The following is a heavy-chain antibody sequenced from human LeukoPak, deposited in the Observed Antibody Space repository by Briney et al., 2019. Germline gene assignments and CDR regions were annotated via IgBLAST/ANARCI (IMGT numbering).Heavy chain of an antibody. Sequence: GGSLRLSCAASGFTFSDYYMSWIRQAPGKGLEWVSYISSSGSTIYYADSVKGRFTISRDNSKNTLYLQMNSLRAEDTAVYYCAKAGYCSGGSCLPNWFDPWGQGTLVTVSS. CDR2: ISSSGSTI. J-gene: IGHJ5*02. D-gene: IGHD2-15*01. V-gene: IGHV3-11*01. CDR1: GFTFSDYY. CDR3: AKAGYCSGGSCLPNWFDP.